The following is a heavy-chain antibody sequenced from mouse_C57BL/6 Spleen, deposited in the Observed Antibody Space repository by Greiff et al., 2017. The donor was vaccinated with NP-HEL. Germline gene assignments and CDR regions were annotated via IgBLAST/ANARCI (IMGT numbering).Heavy chain of an antibody. Sequence: EVHLVESGGGLVQPGGSLSLSCAASGFTFTDYYMSWVRQPPGKALEWLGFIRNKANGYTTEYSASVKGRFTISRDNSQSILYLQMNALRAEDSATYYCARSPLYYGNPGYFDYWGQGTTLTVSS. CDR1: GFTFTDYY. D-gene: IGHD2-1*01. CDR3: ARSPLYYGNPGYFDY. V-gene: IGHV7-3*01. J-gene: IGHJ2*01. CDR2: IRNKANGYTT.